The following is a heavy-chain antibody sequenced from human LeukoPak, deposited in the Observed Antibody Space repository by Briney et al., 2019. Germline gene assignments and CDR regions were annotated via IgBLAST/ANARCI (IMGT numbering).Heavy chain of an antibody. CDR1: GFTFSDYY. Sequence: PGGSLRLSCAASGFTFSDYYMSSIRQAPGKGLEWVSYISSSGSTIYYADSVKGRFTISRDNAKNSLYLQMNSLRAEDTAVYYCARDLSVAGGSKAYYYGMDVWGQGTTVTVSS. CDR3: ARDLSVAGGSKAYYYGMDV. V-gene: IGHV3-11*01. J-gene: IGHJ6*02. CDR2: ISSSGSTI. D-gene: IGHD6-19*01.